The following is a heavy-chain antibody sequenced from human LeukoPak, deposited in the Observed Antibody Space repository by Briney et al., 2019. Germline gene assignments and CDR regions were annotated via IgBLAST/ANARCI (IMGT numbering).Heavy chain of an antibody. CDR1: GFTFSSYA. V-gene: IGHV3-23*01. CDR2: ISGSGGST. Sequence: GGSLRLSCAASGFTFSSYAMSWVRQAPGKGLEWVSAISGSGGSTYYADSVKGRFTISRDNSKNTPYLQMNSLRAEDTAVYYCAKTNSEEEQLFPVLNWFDPWGQGTLVTVSS. CDR3: AKTNSEEEQLFPVLNWFDP. J-gene: IGHJ5*02. D-gene: IGHD6-6*01.